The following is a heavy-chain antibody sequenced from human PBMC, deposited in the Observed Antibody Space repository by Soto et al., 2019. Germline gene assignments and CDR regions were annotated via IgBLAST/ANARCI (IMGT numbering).Heavy chain of an antibody. V-gene: IGHV4-59*01. CDR2: IYYSGST. CDR3: ARSGPPTYYYDSSGWEEGWFDP. CDR1: GGSISSYY. Sequence: PSETLSLTCTVAGGSISSYYWSWIRQPPGKGLEWIGYIYYSGSTNYNPSLKSRVAISVDTSKNQFSLKLSSVTAADTAVYYCARSGPPTYYYDSSGWEEGWFDPWGQGTLVTVS. D-gene: IGHD3-22*01. J-gene: IGHJ5*02.